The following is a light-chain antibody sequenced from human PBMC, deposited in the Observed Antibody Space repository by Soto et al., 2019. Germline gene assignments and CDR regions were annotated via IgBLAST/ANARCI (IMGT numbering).Light chain of an antibody. Sequence: PGDRATLSCRASQSVTSNQLAWFQQKPGQAPRLLIYGASNRATGIPDRFSGSGSGTDFTLTISRLEPEDFAVYYCQQYGGLPRTFGQGTKVEIK. CDR2: GAS. CDR1: QSVTSNQ. V-gene: IGKV3-20*01. CDR3: QQYGGLPRT. J-gene: IGKJ1*01.